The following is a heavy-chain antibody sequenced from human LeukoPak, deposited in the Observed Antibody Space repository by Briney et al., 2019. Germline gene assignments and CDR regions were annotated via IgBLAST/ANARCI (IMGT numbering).Heavy chain of an antibody. CDR3: ATYRSGWPFIYY. Sequence: SSETLSLTCTVSGGTISSYDRSWIRQPPGKGLEWIGRIYTTGNTNYHPSPKNRVTMSVDTSKNQFALQLSSIPAAATTALYCATYRSGWPFIYYWGAGTLVSVSS. J-gene: IGHJ4*02. V-gene: IGHV4-4*07. D-gene: IGHD6-19*01. CDR1: GGTISSYD. CDR2: IYTTGNT.